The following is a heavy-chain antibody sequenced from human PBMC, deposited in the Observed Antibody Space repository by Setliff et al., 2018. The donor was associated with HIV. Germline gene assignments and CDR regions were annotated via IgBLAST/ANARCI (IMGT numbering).Heavy chain of an antibody. J-gene: IGHJ4*03. CDR1: GFTVSSYY. V-gene: IGHV3-53*01. CDR3: VRSFQGGCFDS. Sequence: GGSLRLSCAASGFTVSSYYMAWVRQAPGKGLEWVSTIYSDGSTYHADSVKGRFTVSRDNSKNTLYLEMNSLRVEDTAVYYCVRSFQGGCFDSWGQGTQVTVSS. CDR2: IYSDGST.